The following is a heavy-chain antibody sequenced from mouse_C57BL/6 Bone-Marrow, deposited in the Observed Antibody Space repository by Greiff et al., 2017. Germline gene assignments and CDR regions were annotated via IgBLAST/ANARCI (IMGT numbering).Heavy chain of an antibody. Sequence: EVHLVESGGGLVQPKGSLKLSCAASGFSFNTYAMNWVRQAPGQGLEWVARIRSKSNNYATYYADSVKDRFTISRDDSESMLYLQLNNLKTEDTAMYYCGPGVWCAYWGQGTLVTVSA. CDR1: GFSFNTYA. V-gene: IGHV10-1*01. CDR2: IRSKSNNYAT. CDR3: GPGVWCAY. J-gene: IGHJ3*01.